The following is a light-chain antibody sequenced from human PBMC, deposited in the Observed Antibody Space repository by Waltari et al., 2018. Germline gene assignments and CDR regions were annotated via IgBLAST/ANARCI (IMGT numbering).Light chain of an antibody. V-gene: IGKV3-11*01. CDR3: QQYYRNPYT. Sequence: EIVLTQSPATLSLSPGERATLSCRASQGIMRYLAWYQQKPGQSPRLLIYDASKRATGIPARFSGSGSGTDFALTISSLETEDFGLYYCQQYYRNPYTFGQGTNLEI. J-gene: IGKJ2*01. CDR2: DAS. CDR1: QGIMRY.